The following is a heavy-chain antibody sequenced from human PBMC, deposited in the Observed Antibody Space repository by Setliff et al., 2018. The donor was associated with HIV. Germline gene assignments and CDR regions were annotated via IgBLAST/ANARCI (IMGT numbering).Heavy chain of an antibody. CDR2: ISAYNGNT. J-gene: IGHJ4*02. V-gene: IGHV1-18*01. Sequence: ASVKVSCKASGYTFTSDDISWVQQAPGQGLEWMGWISAYNGNTNYAQKLQGIVTMTTDTPTSTAYMELRSLRADHTAVYYCARDPLSVDYWDQETLVTVSS. CDR3: ARDPLSVDY. CDR1: GYTFTSDD.